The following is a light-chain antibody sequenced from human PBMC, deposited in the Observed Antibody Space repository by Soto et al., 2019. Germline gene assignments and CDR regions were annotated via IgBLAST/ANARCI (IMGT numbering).Light chain of an antibody. J-gene: IGKJ1*01. Sequence: DIQMTQSPSSLSASVGDRVTVTCRASQGVSDSLAWYQQKPGKVPKLLIYAASTLQSGGPSRFSGSGSGTDFTLTISRLQPEDVATYYCQKYNSVPWTFGQGTKVEIK. CDR1: QGVSDS. CDR2: AAS. CDR3: QKYNSVPWT. V-gene: IGKV1-27*01.